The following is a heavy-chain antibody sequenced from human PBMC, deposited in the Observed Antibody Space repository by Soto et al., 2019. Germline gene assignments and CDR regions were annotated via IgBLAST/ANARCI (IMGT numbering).Heavy chain of an antibody. V-gene: IGHV3-30*04. J-gene: IGHJ4*02. CDR3: ARSPPDLYYFDY. Sequence: GGSLRLSCAASGFTFSSYAMHWVRQAPGKGLEWVAVISYDGSNKYYADSVKGRFTISRDNSKNTLYLQMNSLRAEDTAVYYCARSPPDLYYFDYWGQGTLVTVSS. CDR2: ISYDGSNK. CDR1: GFTFSSYA.